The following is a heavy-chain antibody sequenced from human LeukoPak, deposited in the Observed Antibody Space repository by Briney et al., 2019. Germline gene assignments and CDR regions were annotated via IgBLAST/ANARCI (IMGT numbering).Heavy chain of an antibody. CDR1: GYTFTGYY. V-gene: IGHV1-46*01. CDR3: ASGGLRFFSRFDP. D-gene: IGHD3-3*01. J-gene: IGHJ5*02. Sequence: ASVKVSCKASGYTFTGYYMHWVRQAPGQGLEWMGMIIPSGGSTNYAEKFQGRVTMTRDMSTSTVYMELTSPTSDDTAVYYCASGGLRFFSRFDPWGQGTLVTVSS. CDR2: IIPSGGST.